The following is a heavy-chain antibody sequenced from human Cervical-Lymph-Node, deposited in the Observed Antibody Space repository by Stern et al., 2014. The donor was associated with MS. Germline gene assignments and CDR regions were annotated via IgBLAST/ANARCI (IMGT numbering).Heavy chain of an antibody. J-gene: IGHJ6*02. CDR2: IIPIFGTP. CDR1: GGTFSSQA. CDR3: ATPSTVSVGSMDV. V-gene: IGHV1-69*01. D-gene: IGHD4-17*01. Sequence: VQLVQSGAEVKKPGSSVRVSCKASGGTFSSQAIKWVRQAPGQGLAWMGGIIPIFGTPNYAQKVQDSVTITAGESTSKAYMDLSNLTSEDTAVYYCATPSTVSVGSMDVWGQGTTVTVSS.